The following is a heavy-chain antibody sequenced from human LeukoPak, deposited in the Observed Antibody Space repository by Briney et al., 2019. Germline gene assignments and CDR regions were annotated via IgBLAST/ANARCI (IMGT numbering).Heavy chain of an antibody. CDR2: IYSGGST. CDR1: GFTVSSNY. D-gene: IGHD6-13*01. J-gene: IGHJ4*02. CDR3: ARDYREGSSWEFDY. Sequence: GGSLRLSCAASGFTVSSNYMSWVRQAPGKGLEWFSVIYSGGSTYYADSVKGRFTISRDNSKNTLYLQMNSLRAEDTAVYYCARDYREGSSWEFDYWGQGTLVTVSS. V-gene: IGHV3-53*01.